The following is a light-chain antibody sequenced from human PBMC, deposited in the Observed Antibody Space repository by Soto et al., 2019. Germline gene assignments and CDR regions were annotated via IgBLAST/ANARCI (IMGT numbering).Light chain of an antibody. J-gene: IGKJ2*01. CDR2: WAS. Sequence: DIVMTQSQDSLAVSLGERATINCKSSQSVSYTSNSKNLLAWYQQKPGQPPKLLIYWASTRESGVPDRFSGSGSGTDFTLTISSLQAEDVAVYYCHQYCNTPYTFGQGTKLEIK. CDR1: QSVSYTSNSKNL. CDR3: HQYCNTPYT. V-gene: IGKV4-1*01.